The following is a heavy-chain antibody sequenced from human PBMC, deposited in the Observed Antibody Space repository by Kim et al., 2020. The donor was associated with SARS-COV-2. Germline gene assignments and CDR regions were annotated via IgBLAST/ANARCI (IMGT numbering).Heavy chain of an antibody. CDR2: MNPNSGNT. CDR3: ARVGWFGELLGG. D-gene: IGHD3-10*01. J-gene: IGHJ4*02. V-gene: IGHV1-8*01. CDR1: GYTFTSYD. Sequence: ASVKVSCKASGYTFTSYDINWVRQATGQGLEWMGWMNPNSGNTGYAQKFQGRVTMTRNTSISTAYMELSSLRSEDTAVYYCARVGWFGELLGGWGQGTLVTVSS.